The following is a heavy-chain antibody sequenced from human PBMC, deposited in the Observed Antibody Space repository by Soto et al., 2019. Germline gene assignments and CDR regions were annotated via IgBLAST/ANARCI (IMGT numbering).Heavy chain of an antibody. CDR1: GGTFSSYA. J-gene: IGHJ6*02. Sequence: SVKVSCKASGGTFSSYAISWVRQAPGQGLEWMGGIIPIFGTANYAQKFQGRVTITADKSTSTAYMELSSLRSEDTAVYYCARDYSSGYGMDVWGQGTTVTVSS. CDR3: ARDYSSGYGMDV. V-gene: IGHV1-69*06. CDR2: IIPIFGTA. D-gene: IGHD6-19*01.